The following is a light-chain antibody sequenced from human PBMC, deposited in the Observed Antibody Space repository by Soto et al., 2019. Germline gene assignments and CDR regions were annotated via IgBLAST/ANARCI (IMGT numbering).Light chain of an antibody. J-gene: IGLJ2*01. Sequence: QAVVTQEPSLTVSPGGTVTLTCASSAGAVTSAYYTNWLQQKPGQAPRALIYSTSEKHSWTPARFSGSLLGGKAALTLSAAQPEEDADYSCLLYYGGAQVPFGGGTKVTVL. CDR3: LLYYGGAQVP. CDR1: AGAVTSAYY. CDR2: STS. V-gene: IGLV7-43*01.